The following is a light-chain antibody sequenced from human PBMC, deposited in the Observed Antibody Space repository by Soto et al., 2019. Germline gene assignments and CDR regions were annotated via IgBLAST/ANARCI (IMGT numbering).Light chain of an antibody. CDR1: KLGHKY. Sequence: SYELIQPPSVSVSPGQTASITCSGDKLGHKYVCWYQQKAGQSPVLVIYQDDKRPSGIPERFSGSNSGDTATLTISGTQAMDEGDFYCQAWDSNTAGVFGTGTKLTVL. J-gene: IGLJ1*01. CDR3: QAWDSNTAGV. CDR2: QDD. V-gene: IGLV3-1*01.